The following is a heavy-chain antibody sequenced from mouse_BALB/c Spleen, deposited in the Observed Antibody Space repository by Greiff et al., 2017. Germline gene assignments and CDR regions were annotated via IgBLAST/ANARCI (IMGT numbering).Heavy chain of an antibody. V-gene: IGHV5-6-2*01. Sequence: EVQLVESGGGLVKLGGSLKLSCAASGFTFSSYYMSWVRQTPEKRLELVAAINSNGGSTYYPDTVKGRFTISRDNAKNTLYLQMSSLKSEDTALYYCARQWGTKYDFDYWGQGTTLTVSS. D-gene: IGHD2-14*01. J-gene: IGHJ2*01. CDR1: GFTFSSYY. CDR2: INSNGGST. CDR3: ARQWGTKYDFDY.